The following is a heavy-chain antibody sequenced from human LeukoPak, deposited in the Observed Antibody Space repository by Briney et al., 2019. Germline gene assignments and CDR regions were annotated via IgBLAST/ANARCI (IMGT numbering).Heavy chain of an antibody. J-gene: IGHJ4*02. Sequence: ASVKVSCKASGYTFTSYGISWVRQAPGQGLEWMGWISAYNGNTNHAQKLQGRVTMTTDTSTSTAYMELRSLRSDDTAVYYCARDGALSSSWYVDYWGQGTLVTVSS. D-gene: IGHD6-13*01. V-gene: IGHV1-18*01. CDR3: ARDGALSSSWYVDY. CDR1: GYTFTSYG. CDR2: ISAYNGNT.